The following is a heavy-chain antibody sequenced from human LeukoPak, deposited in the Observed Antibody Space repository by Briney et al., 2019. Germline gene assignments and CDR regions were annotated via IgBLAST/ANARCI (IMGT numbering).Heavy chain of an antibody. CDR3: ARESGDRYFDY. CDR1: AFTVSSNY. D-gene: IGHD1-26*01. V-gene: IGHV3-33*08. CDR2: IRYDGSNK. J-gene: IGHJ4*02. Sequence: GGSLRLSCAASAFTVSSNYMSWVRQAPGKGLEWVAIIRYDGSNKYYADSVKGRFTISRDNSKNTLYLQMNSLRAEDTAVYYCARESGDRYFDYWGRGTLVSVSS.